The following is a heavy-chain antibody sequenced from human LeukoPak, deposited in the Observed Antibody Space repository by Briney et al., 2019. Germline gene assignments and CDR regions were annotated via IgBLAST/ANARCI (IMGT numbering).Heavy chain of an antibody. CDR2: IYYSGST. Sequence: SETLSLTCTVSGGSISSYYWSCIRQPPGKGLEWIGYIYYSGSTNYNPSLKSRVTISVDTSKNQFSLKLSSVTAADTAVYYCARHFQNSGSYWVPYYYYGMDVWGQGTTVTVSS. D-gene: IGHD1-26*01. V-gene: IGHV4-59*08. J-gene: IGHJ6*02. CDR1: GGSISSYY. CDR3: ARHFQNSGSYWVPYYYYGMDV.